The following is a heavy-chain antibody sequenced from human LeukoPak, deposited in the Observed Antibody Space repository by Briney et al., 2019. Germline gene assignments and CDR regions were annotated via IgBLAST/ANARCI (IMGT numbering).Heavy chain of an antibody. CDR1: GYTFTSHG. CDR3: ARAGMVRGVRRLPKTEWWFDP. Sequence: GASVKVSCKASGYTFTSHGFTWVRQAPGQGPEWMGWISVHNGNTNYAQKLQGRVTMTTDTSTSTAYMELRSLRSDDTAVYYCARAGMVRGVRRLPKTEWWFDPWGQGTLVTVSS. V-gene: IGHV1-18*01. D-gene: IGHD3-10*01. J-gene: IGHJ5*02. CDR2: ISVHNGNT.